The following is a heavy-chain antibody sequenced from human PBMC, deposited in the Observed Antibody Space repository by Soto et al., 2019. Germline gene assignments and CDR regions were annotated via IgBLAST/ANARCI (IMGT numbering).Heavy chain of an antibody. CDR1: GASIHNGGYY. Sequence: SETLSLTCSVSGASIHNGGYYWSWIRQHPGKGLEWIGHIYHSGSTSYNPSLKSRVTVSVDRSKNQFSLRLSSVTAADTAVYYCARGYYYDSGAFYSTPHYYGMDVWGQGTTVTVSS. D-gene: IGHD3-22*01. V-gene: IGHV4-31*03. CDR2: IYHSGST. CDR3: ARGYYYDSGAFYSTPHYYGMDV. J-gene: IGHJ6*02.